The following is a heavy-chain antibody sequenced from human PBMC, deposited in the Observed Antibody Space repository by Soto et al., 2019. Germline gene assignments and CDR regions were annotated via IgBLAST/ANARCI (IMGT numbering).Heavy chain of an antibody. V-gene: IGHV3-23*01. CDR2: ITGSSTVT. CDR3: AKGGATYGLLTHDY. D-gene: IGHD3-9*01. J-gene: IGHJ4*02. CDR1: GFTFSNYA. Sequence: GGSLRLSCVASGFTFSNYAMSWVRQAPGKGLEWITTITGSSTVTYYTDSVKGRFAISRDNSKNTLFLQMNSLTAEGTAVYYCAKGGATYGLLTHDYWGQGTQVTVSS.